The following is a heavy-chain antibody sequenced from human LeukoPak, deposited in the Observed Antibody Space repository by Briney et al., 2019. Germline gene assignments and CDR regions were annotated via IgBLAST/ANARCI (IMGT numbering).Heavy chain of an antibody. J-gene: IGHJ6*04. CDR1: GLTFSRYS. CDR3: AELGITMIGGV. V-gene: IGHV3-48*04. CDR2: ISSSGSTI. Sequence: GGSLRLSCAACGLTFSRYSMNWVREAPGRGREWVSYISSSGSTIYYADSVKGRFTISRDNAKNSLYLQMNSLRAEDTAVYYCAELGITMIGGVWGKGTTVTISS. D-gene: IGHD3-10*02.